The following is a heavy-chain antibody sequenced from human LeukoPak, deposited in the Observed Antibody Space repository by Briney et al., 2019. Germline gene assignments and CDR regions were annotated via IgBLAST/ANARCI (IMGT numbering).Heavy chain of an antibody. Sequence: GRSLRLSCAASGFTFSSYGMHWVRQAPGKGLEWVAVISYDGSNKYYAGSVKGRFTISRDNSKNTLYLQMNSLRAEDTAVYYCAKLIVVVPAATESNFDYWGQGTLVTVSS. CDR3: AKLIVVVPAATESNFDY. D-gene: IGHD2-2*01. CDR2: ISYDGSNK. V-gene: IGHV3-30*18. J-gene: IGHJ4*02. CDR1: GFTFSSYG.